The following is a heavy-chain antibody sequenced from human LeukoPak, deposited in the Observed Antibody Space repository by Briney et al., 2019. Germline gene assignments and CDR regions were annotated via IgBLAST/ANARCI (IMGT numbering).Heavy chain of an antibody. CDR2: IKQDGSEE. J-gene: IGHJ4*02. V-gene: IGHV3-7*01. CDR3: ARDRGYCSSGSCYLFDS. Sequence: GGSLRLSCAASGFTFSSYWMSWVRQAPGKGLQWVANIKQDGSEEYYVGSVKGRFTISRDNSKNTLYLQMNSLRAEDTAVYYCARDRGYCSSGSCYLFDSWGQGTLVTVSS. D-gene: IGHD2-15*01. CDR1: GFTFSSYW.